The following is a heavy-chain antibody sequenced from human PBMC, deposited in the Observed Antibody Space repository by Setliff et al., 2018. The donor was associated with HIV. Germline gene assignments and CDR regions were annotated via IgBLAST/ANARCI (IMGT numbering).Heavy chain of an antibody. J-gene: IGHJ3*02. CDR2: IKRKIEHETT. Sequence: PGGSLRLSCAASGFTFSSYGMHWVRQAPGKGLEWVGRIKRKIEHETTDYGAPVKGRFTISRDDSKNTLYLQMNSLETEDTAVYYCATGDCIVGSCHAFDIWGQGTLVTVSS. D-gene: IGHD2-15*01. CDR1: GFTFSSYG. CDR3: ATGDCIVGSCHAFDI. V-gene: IGHV3-15*01.